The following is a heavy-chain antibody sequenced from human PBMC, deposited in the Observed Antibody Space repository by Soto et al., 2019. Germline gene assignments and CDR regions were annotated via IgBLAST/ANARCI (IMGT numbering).Heavy chain of an antibody. CDR3: ARHHGPTTSENWFDP. V-gene: IGHV1-18*01. D-gene: IGHD5-12*01. CDR2: ISTYSGDT. CDR1: GYTFFTYD. Sequence: QVHLVQSGVEVKTPGASVKVSCQASGYTFFTYDISWVRQAPGQGLEWMGWISTYSGDTKYAQKFQGRVPMTTDTSTTTAYLELRSLRSDDTAGYYCARHHGPTTSENWFDPWGQGTLVTVSS. J-gene: IGHJ5*02.